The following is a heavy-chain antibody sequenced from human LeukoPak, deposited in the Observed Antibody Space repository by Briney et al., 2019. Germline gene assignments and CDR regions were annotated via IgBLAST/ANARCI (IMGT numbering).Heavy chain of an antibody. CDR2: INQSGGT. V-gene: IGHV4-34*01. CDR3: ARSYCSSTSCYTDDAFDI. Sequence: SETLSLTCAVYGGSFSDYSWTWIRQPPGKGLEWIGEINQSGGTNHNPSLMSRVIMSVDTSKNQFSLKLSSVTAADTAVYYCARSYCSSTSCYTDDAFDIWGQGTMVTVSS. CDR1: GGSFSDYS. J-gene: IGHJ3*02. D-gene: IGHD2-2*02.